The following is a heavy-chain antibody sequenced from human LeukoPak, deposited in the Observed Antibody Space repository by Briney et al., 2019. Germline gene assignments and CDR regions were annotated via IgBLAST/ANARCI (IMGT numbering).Heavy chain of an antibody. Sequence: ASVKVSCKASGYTFTSYGISWVRQAPGQGLEWMGWISAYNGNTNYAQKLQGRVTMTTDTSTSTAYMELRSLRSDDTAVYYCATALLWFGELTTSDYWGQGTLVTVSS. CDR3: ATALLWFGELTTSDY. CDR1: GYTFTSYG. J-gene: IGHJ4*02. D-gene: IGHD3-10*01. V-gene: IGHV1-18*01. CDR2: ISAYNGNT.